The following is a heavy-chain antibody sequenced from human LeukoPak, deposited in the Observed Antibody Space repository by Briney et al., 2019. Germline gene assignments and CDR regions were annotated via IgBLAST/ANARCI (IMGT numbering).Heavy chain of an antibody. CDR3: ARVSSGVVNYYGMDV. Sequence: SETLSLTCTVSGGSISSYYWSWIRQPPGKGLEWIGYIYYSGSTNYNPSLKSRVTISVDASKNQFPLKLSSVTAADTAAYYCARVSSGVVNYYGMDVWGQGTTVTVSS. V-gene: IGHV4-59*01. D-gene: IGHD2-8*02. CDR1: GGSISSYY. CDR2: IYYSGST. J-gene: IGHJ6*02.